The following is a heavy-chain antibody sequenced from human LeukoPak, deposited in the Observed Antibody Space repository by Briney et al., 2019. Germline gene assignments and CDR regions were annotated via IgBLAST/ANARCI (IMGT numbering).Heavy chain of an antibody. CDR2: FYPSGTT. Sequence: SETLSLTCTVSGGSISGYYWSWIRQPAGKGLEWTGRFYPSGTTNYNPSLKSRVTMSLDTSKRQFSLKVRSVTASDTAVYYCARDDSPMTTVTTFAYWGQGTLVTVSS. V-gene: IGHV4-4*07. D-gene: IGHD4-11*01. CDR1: GGSISGYY. CDR3: ARDDSPMTTVTTFAY. J-gene: IGHJ4*02.